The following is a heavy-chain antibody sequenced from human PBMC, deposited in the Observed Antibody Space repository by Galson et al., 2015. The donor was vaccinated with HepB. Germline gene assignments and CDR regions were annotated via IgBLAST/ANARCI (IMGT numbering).Heavy chain of an antibody. J-gene: IGHJ4*02. CDR2: ISYDGSNK. CDR3: AKDSHDYGDSHNVDY. V-gene: IGHV3-30*18. D-gene: IGHD4-17*01. CDR1: GFTFSSYG. Sequence: SLRLSCAASGFTFSSYGMHWVRQAPGKGLEWVAVISYDGSNKYYADSVRGRFTISRDNSKNTLYLQMNSLRAEDTAVYYCAKDSHDYGDSHNVDYWGQGTLVTVSS.